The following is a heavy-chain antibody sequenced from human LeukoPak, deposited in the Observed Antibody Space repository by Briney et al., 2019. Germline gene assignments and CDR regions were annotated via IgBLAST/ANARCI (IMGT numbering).Heavy chain of an antibody. CDR3: ATDIAVAGPFDY. J-gene: IGHJ4*02. D-gene: IGHD6-19*01. Sequence: GGSLRLSCAASGFTFSSYGMHWVRQAPGKGLEWVAVTSYDGSNKYYADSVKGRFTISRDNSKNTLYLQMNSLRAEDTAVYYCATDIAVAGPFDYWGQGTLVTVSS. CDR1: GFTFSSYG. CDR2: TSYDGSNK. V-gene: IGHV3-30*03.